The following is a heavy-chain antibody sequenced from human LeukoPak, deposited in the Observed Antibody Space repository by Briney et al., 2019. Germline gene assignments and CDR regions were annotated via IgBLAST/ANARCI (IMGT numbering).Heavy chain of an antibody. CDR2: ISGSGGST. V-gene: IGHV3-23*01. Sequence: GGSLRLSCAASGFTFSSYAMSWVRQAPGKGLEWVSAISGSGGSTYYADSVKGRFTISRDNSKNTLYLQMNSLRAEDTAVYYCAKDPSSSGHQDYYGMDVWGQGTTVTVSS. CDR3: AKDPSSSGHQDYYGMDV. CDR1: GFTFSSYA. J-gene: IGHJ6*02. D-gene: IGHD6-19*01.